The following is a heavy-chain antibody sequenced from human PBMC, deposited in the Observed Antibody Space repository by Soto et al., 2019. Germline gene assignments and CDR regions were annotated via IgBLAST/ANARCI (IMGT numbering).Heavy chain of an antibody. CDR2: IYSGGST. D-gene: IGHD4-17*01. CDR1: GFTVSSNY. J-gene: IGHJ6*02. V-gene: IGHV3-53*01. Sequence: TGGSLRLSCAASGFTVSSNYMSWVRQAPGKGLEWVSVIYSGGSTYYADSVKGRFTISRDNSKNTLYLQMNSLRAEDTAVYYCARDKYYGGNSEGPDKGSYYYGMDVWGQGTTVTVSS. CDR3: ARDKYYGGNSEGPDKGSYYYGMDV.